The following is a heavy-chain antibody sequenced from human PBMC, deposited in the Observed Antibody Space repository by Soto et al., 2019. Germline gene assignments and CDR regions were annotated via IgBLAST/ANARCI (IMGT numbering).Heavy chain of an antibody. CDR2: IDSGSDFI. CDR3: ASAGGTY. CDR1: GFTFQTYS. D-gene: IGHD2-8*02. J-gene: IGHJ4*02. Sequence: EVLLVESGGGLVKRGGSLRLSCAASGFTFQTYSMNWVRQAPGKGLEWVSSIDSGSDFIHYADSVKGRFTISRDNADNSLHLQMNSLRAEDSGVYYCASAGGTYWGQGALVTVSS. V-gene: IGHV3-21*02.